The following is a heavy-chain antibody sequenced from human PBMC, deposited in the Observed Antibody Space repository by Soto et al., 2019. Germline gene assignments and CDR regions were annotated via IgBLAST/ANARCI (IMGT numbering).Heavy chain of an antibody. V-gene: IGHV3-30*18. Sequence: GGSLRLSCAASGFTLSNYGMHWVRQAPGKGLEWVAVISYDGSNKHYADSVKGRFTISRDNSMNTLYLQMNSLKVEDTAVYYCAKGTYYYGSGSYGTDGYGMDVWGQWTTVTVSS. J-gene: IGHJ6*02. CDR2: ISYDGSNK. CDR1: GFTLSNYG. D-gene: IGHD3-10*01. CDR3: AKGTYYYGSGSYGTDGYGMDV.